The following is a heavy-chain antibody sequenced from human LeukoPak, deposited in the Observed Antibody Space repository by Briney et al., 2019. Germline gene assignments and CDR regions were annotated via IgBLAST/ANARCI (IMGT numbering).Heavy chain of an antibody. CDR2: INPNSGGT. CDR3: ARGSHTIFGVVITAYYYYGMDV. D-gene: IGHD3-3*01. Sequence: GASVKVSCKASGYTFTGYYMHWVRQAPGQGLEWMGWINPNSGGTNYAQKFQGRVTMTRDTSISTAYMELSRLRSDDTAVYYCARGSHTIFGVVITAYYYYGMDVWGQGTTVTVSS. J-gene: IGHJ6*02. CDR1: GYTFTGYY. V-gene: IGHV1-2*02.